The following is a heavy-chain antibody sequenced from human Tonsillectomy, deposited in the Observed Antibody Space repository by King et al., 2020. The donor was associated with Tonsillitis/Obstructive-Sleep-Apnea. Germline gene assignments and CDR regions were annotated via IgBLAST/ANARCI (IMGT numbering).Heavy chain of an antibody. D-gene: IGHD7-27*01. V-gene: IGHV3-30*04. CDR3: ARGETGDPFDY. CDR2: ISYDGSNK. Sequence: VQLVESGGGVVQPGRSLRLSCAASGFTFSSYAMHWVRQAPGKGLEWGAVISYDGSNKYYADSVKGRFTISRDNSKSTLYLQMNSLRTEDTSVYYCARGETGDPFDYWGQGTLVTVSS. J-gene: IGHJ4*02. CDR1: GFTFSSYA.